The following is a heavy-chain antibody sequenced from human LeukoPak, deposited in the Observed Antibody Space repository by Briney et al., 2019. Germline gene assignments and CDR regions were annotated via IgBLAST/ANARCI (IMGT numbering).Heavy chain of an antibody. CDR3: ARGSPTYYDFWSGYSGGDAFDI. V-gene: IGHV4-39*07. CDR1: GGSISSSSYY. D-gene: IGHD3-3*01. J-gene: IGHJ3*02. CDR2: IYYSGST. Sequence: PSETLSLTCTVSGGSISSSSYYWGWIRQPPGKGLEWIGSIYYSGSTYYNPSLKSRVTISVDTSKNQFSLKLSSVTAADTAVDHCARGSPTYYDFWSGYSGGDAFDIWGQGTMVTVSS.